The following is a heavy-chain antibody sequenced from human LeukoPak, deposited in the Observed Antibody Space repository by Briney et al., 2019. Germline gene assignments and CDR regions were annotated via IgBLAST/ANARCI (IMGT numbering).Heavy chain of an antibody. CDR3: ARDFSKKKANWFDP. D-gene: IGHD3-3*02. V-gene: IGHV3-21*01. CDR1: GFTFSSYS. Sequence: GGSLRLSCAASGFTFSSYSMNWVRQAPGKGLEWVSSISSSGSYIYYADSVKGRFTISRDNAKNSLYLQMNSLRAEDTAVYYCARDFSKKKANWFDPWGQGTLVTVSS. J-gene: IGHJ5*02. CDR2: ISSSGSYI.